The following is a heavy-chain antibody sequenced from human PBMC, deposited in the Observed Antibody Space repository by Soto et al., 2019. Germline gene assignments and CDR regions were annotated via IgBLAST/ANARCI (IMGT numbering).Heavy chain of an antibody. Sequence: PSETLSLTCTVSGGSISSGGYYWSWIRQHPGKGLEWIGYIYYSGSTYYNPSLKSRVTISVDTSKNQFSLKLSSVTAADTAVYYCARDQYYYGSGPQNWFDPWGQGTLVTVSS. D-gene: IGHD3-10*01. CDR1: GGSISSGGYY. V-gene: IGHV4-31*03. J-gene: IGHJ5*02. CDR2: IYYSGST. CDR3: ARDQYYYGSGPQNWFDP.